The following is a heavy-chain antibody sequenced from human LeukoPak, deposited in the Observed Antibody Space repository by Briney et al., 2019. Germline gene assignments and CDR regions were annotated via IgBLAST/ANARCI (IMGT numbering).Heavy chain of an antibody. J-gene: IGHJ4*02. Sequence: GGSLRLSCAASGCMFSNFAMSWVRQAPGKGREWVSTIYYSGGNTYSADSVKGRFTISRDNAKNTLYLQMNSLRGEDTAVYYCAKDQGQAVVPRRFDYWGQGTLVTVSS. CDR2: IYYSGGNT. CDR3: AKDQGQAVVPRRFDY. CDR1: GCMFSNFA. V-gene: IGHV3-23*01. D-gene: IGHD2-2*01.